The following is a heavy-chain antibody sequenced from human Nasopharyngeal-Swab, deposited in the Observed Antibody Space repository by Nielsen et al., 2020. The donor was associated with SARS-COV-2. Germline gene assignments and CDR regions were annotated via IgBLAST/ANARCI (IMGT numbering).Heavy chain of an antibody. CDR1: GYSISSGYY. Sequence: SETLSLTCTVSGYSISSGYYWGWIRQPQGKGLEWIGSIYHSGSTYYNPSLKSRVTISVDTSKNQFSLKLSSVTAADTAVYYCARDVRSYGSGSYYHYYYYYYMDVWGKGTTVTVSS. CDR3: ARDVRSYGSGSYYHYYYYYYMDV. J-gene: IGHJ6*03. CDR2: IYHSGST. D-gene: IGHD3-10*01. V-gene: IGHV4-38-2*02.